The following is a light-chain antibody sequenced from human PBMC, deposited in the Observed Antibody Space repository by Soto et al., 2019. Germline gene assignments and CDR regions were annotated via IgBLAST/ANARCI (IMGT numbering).Light chain of an antibody. Sequence: QAVVTQPPSVSAAPGQRVTISCTGSSSNIGAGYDVHWYQHLPGTAPKLLIYANRGRPSGVPDRFSGPKSGTSASLGITGVQDEDEADYYCQSYDSSLRGSLFGGGTKLTVL. CDR3: QSYDSSLRGSL. CDR2: ANR. CDR1: SSNIGAGYD. J-gene: IGLJ2*01. V-gene: IGLV1-40*01.